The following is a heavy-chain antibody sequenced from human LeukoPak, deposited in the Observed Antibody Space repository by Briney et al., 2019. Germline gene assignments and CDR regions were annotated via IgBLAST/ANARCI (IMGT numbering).Heavy chain of an antibody. CDR3: ARDRDGYNPFDY. J-gene: IGHJ4*02. CDR2: IYYSGST. D-gene: IGHD5-24*01. CDR1: GGSISSGDYY. Sequence: SETVSLTCTVSGGSISSGDYYWSWIRQPPGKGLEWIGYIYYSGSTYYNPSLKSRVTISVDTSKNQFSLKLSSVTAADTAVYYCARDRDGYNPFDYWGQGTLVTVSS. V-gene: IGHV4-30-4*08.